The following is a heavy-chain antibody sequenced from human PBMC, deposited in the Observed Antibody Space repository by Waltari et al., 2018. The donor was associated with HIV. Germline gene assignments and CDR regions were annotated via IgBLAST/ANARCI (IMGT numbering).Heavy chain of an antibody. CDR2: ISGYNANT. CDR3: ARGLGGSYYYGVDV. CDR1: GYIVTTYG. V-gene: IGHV1-18*01. J-gene: IGHJ6*02. Sequence: QVHLVQSGAEVKMPGASVRFSCTTSGYIVTTYGVSWVRAATGEGLERLGWISGYNANTTSAQRLQGRVTLATDTSTGTAYMELRSMRSDDTAVYYCARGLGGSYYYGVDVWGQGTTVTVS.